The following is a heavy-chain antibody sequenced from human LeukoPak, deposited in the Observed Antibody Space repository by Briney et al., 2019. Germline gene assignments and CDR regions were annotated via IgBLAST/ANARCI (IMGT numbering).Heavy chain of an antibody. CDR2: IIPIFGTA. CDR3: ASILPSSIAARQGVFDI. D-gene: IGHD6-6*01. V-gene: IGHV1-69*05. CDR1: GCTFSSYA. J-gene: IGHJ3*02. Sequence: EASVKVSCKASGCTFSSYAISWVRQAPGQGLEWMGGIIPIFGTANYAQKFQGRVTITTDESTSTAYMELSSLRSEDTAVYYCASILPSSIAARQGVFDIWGQGTMVTASS.